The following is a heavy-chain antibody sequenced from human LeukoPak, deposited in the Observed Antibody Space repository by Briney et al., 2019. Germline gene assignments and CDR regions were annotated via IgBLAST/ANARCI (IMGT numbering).Heavy chain of an antibody. J-gene: IGHJ5*02. CDR2: ISAYDGNT. D-gene: IGHD4-17*01. CDR3: ARDYGDYDPNWFDP. Sequence: ASVKVSCKASGYTFTSYGISWVRQAPGQGLEWMEWISAYDGNTNYAQKLQGRVTMATDTSTSTAYMELRSLRSDDTAVYYCARDYGDYDPNWFDPWGQGTLVTVSS. V-gene: IGHV1-18*01. CDR1: GYTFTSYG.